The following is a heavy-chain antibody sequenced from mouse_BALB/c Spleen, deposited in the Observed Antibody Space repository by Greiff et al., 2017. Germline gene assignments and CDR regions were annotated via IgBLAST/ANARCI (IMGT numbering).Heavy chain of an antibody. V-gene: IGHV5-2*03. Sequence: EVNLVESGGGLVQPGESLKLSCESNEYEFPSHDMSWVRKTPEKRLELVAAINSDGGSTYYPDTVKGRFTISRDNAKNTLYLQMSSLKSEDTAMYYCARHHYGSFSWFAYWGQGTLVTVSA. D-gene: IGHD1-1*01. CDR1: EYEFPSHD. J-gene: IGHJ3*01. CDR3: ARHHYGSFSWFAY. CDR2: INSDGGST.